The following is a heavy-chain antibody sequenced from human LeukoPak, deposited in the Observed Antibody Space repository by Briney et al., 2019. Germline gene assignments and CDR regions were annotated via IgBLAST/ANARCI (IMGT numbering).Heavy chain of an antibody. CDR1: GFTFNDYW. CDR2: IKTDGSAM. Sequence: PGGSLRLSCVGSGFTFNDYWIHWVRQAPGKGLVWVSAIKTDGSAMQYADSVKGRFAISRDNAKNTVYLQMNSLRDEDTAVYYCAELGITMIGGVWGKGTTVTISS. CDR3: AELGITMIGGV. V-gene: IGHV3-74*03. D-gene: IGHD3-10*02. J-gene: IGHJ6*04.